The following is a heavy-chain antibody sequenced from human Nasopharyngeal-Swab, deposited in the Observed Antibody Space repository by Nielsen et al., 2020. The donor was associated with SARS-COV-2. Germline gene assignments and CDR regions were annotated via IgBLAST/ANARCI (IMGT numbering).Heavy chain of an antibody. CDR1: GFIFTTYG. V-gene: IGHV3-33*05. J-gene: IGHJ4*02. CDR3: TRDRVFYYDSSGRKEFEY. Sequence: GESLKISCAASGFIFTTYGMHWVRQAPGKGLEWVALISCDGSKKYYADSVKGRFTISRDKSKNTLYLQMNNLRAEDTAVYYCTRDRVFYYDSSGRKEFEYWGQGTRVTVSS. CDR2: ISCDGSKK. D-gene: IGHD3-22*01.